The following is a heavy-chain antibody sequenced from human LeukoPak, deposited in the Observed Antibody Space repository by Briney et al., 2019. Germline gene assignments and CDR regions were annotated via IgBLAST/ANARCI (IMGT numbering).Heavy chain of an antibody. J-gene: IGHJ6*02. CDR1: AFTFGRYS. D-gene: IGHD6-13*01. CDR3: ARDSPHPVYSSGWYDDYYYYGIAV. CDR2: IFAVGSVV. Sequence: GQSLRLSCAASAFTFGRYSMNWVRPVAGEWLGWVGCIFAVGSVVLYAGSGTGRFSISRDHATQPLYRQMTCLRAEGTCVYVCARDSPHPVYSSGWYDDYYYYGIAVWGQATTVTV. V-gene: IGHV3-48*04.